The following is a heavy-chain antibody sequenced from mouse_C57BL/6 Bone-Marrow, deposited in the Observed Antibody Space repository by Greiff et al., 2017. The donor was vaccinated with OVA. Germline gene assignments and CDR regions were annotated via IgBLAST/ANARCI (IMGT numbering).Heavy chain of an antibody. Sequence: VQLKESGPELVKPGASVKMSCKASGYTFTDYNMHWVKQSHGKSLEWIGYINPNNGGTSYNQKFKGKATLTVNKSSSTAYMELRSLTSEDSAVYYCARKRDSSGYVGWFAYWGQGTLVTVSA. J-gene: IGHJ3*01. D-gene: IGHD3-2*02. CDR3: ARKRDSSGYVGWFAY. V-gene: IGHV1-22*01. CDR2: INPNNGGT. CDR1: GYTFTDYN.